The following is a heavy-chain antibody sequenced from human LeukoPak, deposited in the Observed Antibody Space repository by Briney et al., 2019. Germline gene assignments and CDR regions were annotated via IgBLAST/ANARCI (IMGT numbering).Heavy chain of an antibody. CDR1: GFTFSSYA. CDR3: ARDPTGSGSYSYYFDY. J-gene: IGHJ4*02. Sequence: GGSLRLSCAASGFTFSSYAMYWVRQAPGKGLEYVSAISSNGGSIYYANSVKGRFTISRDNSKNTLYLQMGSLRVEDMAMYYCARDPTGSGSYSYYFDYWGQGTLVTVSS. V-gene: IGHV3-64*01. CDR2: ISSNGGSI. D-gene: IGHD1-26*01.